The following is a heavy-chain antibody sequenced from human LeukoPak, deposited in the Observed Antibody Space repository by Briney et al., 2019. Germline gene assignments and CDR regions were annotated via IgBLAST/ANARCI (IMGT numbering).Heavy chain of an antibody. J-gene: IGHJ3*02. CDR3: AKTVRASDGYSYGDDAFDI. CDR1: GGTFSSYA. D-gene: IGHD5-18*01. V-gene: IGHV1-69*13. CDR2: IIPIFGTA. Sequence: GASVKVSCKASGGTFSSYAISWVRQAPGQGLEWMGGIIPIFGTANYAQKFQGRVTITADESTSTAYMELSSLRSEDTAVYYCAKTVRASDGYSYGDDAFDIWGQGTMVTVSS.